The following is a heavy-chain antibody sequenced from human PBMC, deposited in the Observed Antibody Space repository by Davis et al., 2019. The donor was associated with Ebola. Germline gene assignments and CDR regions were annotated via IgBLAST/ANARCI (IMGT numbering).Heavy chain of an antibody. CDR3: AKGSLYGSRSITAGVDA. V-gene: IGHV3-23*01. J-gene: IGHJ6*02. CDR1: GFTFTSYS. D-gene: IGHD4-17*01. CDR2: ISDSGSGT. Sequence: GESLKIPCAASGFTFTSYSMTWVRQAPGKGLEWVSGISDSGSGTYYADSVKGRFTFSRDNSKNTLFLQMNSLRAEDTAVYYCAKGSLYGSRSITAGVDAWGQGTTVTVSS.